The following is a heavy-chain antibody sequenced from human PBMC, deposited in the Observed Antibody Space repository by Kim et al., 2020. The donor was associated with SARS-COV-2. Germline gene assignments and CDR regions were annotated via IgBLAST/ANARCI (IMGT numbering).Heavy chain of an antibody. J-gene: IGHJ4*02. V-gene: IGHV4-39*07. D-gene: IGHD3-3*01. Sequence: SLQSRVTISVDTSKNQFSLKLSSVTAADTAVYYCWNDFWSGGSRLDYFDYWGQGTLVTVSS. CDR3: WNDFWSGGSRLDYFDY.